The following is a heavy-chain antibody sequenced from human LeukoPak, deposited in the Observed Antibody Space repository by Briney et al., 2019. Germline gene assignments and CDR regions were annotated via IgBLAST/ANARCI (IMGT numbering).Heavy chain of an antibody. CDR1: LFTFSRYV. CDR3: AELGITMIGGV. Sequence: PGGALRLSCAASLFTFSRYVMNWLRPAPAKGLEGVSYISSSGSTIYYADSLKGRFTISRDNAKNPLYLQMNSLRAEDTAVYYCAELGITMIGGVWGKGTTVTISS. D-gene: IGHD3-10*02. CDR2: ISSSGSTI. V-gene: IGHV3-48*03. J-gene: IGHJ6*04.